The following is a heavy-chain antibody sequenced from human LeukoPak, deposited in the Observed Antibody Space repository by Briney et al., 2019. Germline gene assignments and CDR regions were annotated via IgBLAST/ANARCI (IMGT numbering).Heavy chain of an antibody. J-gene: IGHJ4*02. CDR3: ARAGRGTYYYFDV. V-gene: IGHV1-18*01. CDR1: GYSFTRYG. D-gene: IGHD1-26*01. CDR2: ISGSNGNT. Sequence: ASVKVSCKISGYSFTRYGLIWVRQAPGQGVAWVGWISGSNGNTKYAQKLQGRVTMTTETATSTAYMEVRSLRSEDTAEYYCARAGRGTYYYFDVWGQGTLVTVSS.